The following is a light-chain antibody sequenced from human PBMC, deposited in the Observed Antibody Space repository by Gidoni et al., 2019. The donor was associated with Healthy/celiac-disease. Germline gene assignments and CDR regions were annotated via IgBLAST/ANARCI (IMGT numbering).Light chain of an antibody. Sequence: QSVLTQPPPVSGAPGQRVTISCTGSSSNIGAGYAVHWYQQLPGTAPKLLIYGNSNRPSGVPDRFSGSKSGTSASLAITGLQAEDEADYYCQSYASSLSGHVVFGGGTKLTVL. CDR2: GNS. V-gene: IGLV1-40*01. CDR3: QSYASSLSGHVV. J-gene: IGLJ2*01. CDR1: SSNIGAGYA.